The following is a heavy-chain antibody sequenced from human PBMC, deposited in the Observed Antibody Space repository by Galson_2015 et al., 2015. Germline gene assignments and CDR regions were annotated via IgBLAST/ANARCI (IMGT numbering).Heavy chain of an antibody. CDR1: GFTFSSYW. D-gene: IGHD6-13*01. CDR2: INSDGSST. V-gene: IGHV3-74*01. CDR3: ARDRYSSSWYFDL. Sequence: SLRLSCAAFGFTFSSYWMHWVRQAPGKGLVWVSRINSDGSSTSYADSVKGRFTISRGNAKNTLYLQMNSLRAEDTAVYYCARDRYSSSWYFDLWGRGTLVTVSS. J-gene: IGHJ2*01.